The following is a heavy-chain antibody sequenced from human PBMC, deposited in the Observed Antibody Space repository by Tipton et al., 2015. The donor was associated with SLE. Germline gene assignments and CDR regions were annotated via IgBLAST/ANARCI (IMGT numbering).Heavy chain of an antibody. CDR2: INHSGST. D-gene: IGHD6-13*01. Sequence: TLSLACAVYGGSFSGYYWSWIRQPPGKGLEWIGEINHSGSTYYNPSLKSRVTISVDTSKNQFSLKLSSVTAADTAVYYCASIPGGGSSWYFDYWGQGTLVTVSS. CDR3: ASIPGGGSSWYFDY. J-gene: IGHJ4*02. CDR1: GGSFSGYY. V-gene: IGHV4-34*01.